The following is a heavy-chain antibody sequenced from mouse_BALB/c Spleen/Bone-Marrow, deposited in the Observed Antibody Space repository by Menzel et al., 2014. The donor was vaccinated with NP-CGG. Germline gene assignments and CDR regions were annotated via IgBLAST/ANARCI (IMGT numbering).Heavy chain of an antibody. J-gene: IGHJ4*01. CDR1: GFTSSDYY. CDR2: ISDDGGNT. CDR3: ARETGPRAMDY. D-gene: IGHD4-1*01. Sequence: EVKLMESGGGLVKPGGSLKLSCAASGFTSSDYYMFWVRQTPEKRLEWVATISDDGGNTYYRDSVKGRFTISRDNAKNKLNLQMSSLKPEDTATYHCARETGPRAMDYWGQGTSVTVSS. V-gene: IGHV5-4*02.